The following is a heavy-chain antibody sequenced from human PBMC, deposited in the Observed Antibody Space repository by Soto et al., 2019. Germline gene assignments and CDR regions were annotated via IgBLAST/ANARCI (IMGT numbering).Heavy chain of an antibody. J-gene: IGHJ6*02. CDR3: IQSRCGGDCLQSYASYYYYGMDV. Sequence: SGAELGNATRSVRLKCTFWGFSLSKNGVGVGWIRQPPGKALDWLALIYWDDDKRYSPSLKSRLTITKDTSKNQVVLTMTNMDPVDTATYYCIQSRCGGDCLQSYASYYYYGMDVWGQGTTVTVSS. V-gene: IGHV2-5*02. D-gene: IGHD2-21*02. CDR1: GFSLSKNGVG. CDR2: IYWDDDK.